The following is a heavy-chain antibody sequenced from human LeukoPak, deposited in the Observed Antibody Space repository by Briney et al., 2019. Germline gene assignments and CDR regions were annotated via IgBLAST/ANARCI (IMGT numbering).Heavy chain of an antibody. CDR2: ISSSGSTI. D-gene: IGHD5-12*01. Sequence: PGGSLRLSCAASGFTFSSYEMNWVRQAPGKGLEWVSYISSSGSTIYYADSVKGRFTISRDNAKNSLYLQMNSLRAEDTAVYYCARTFNGFDPNFDHWGQGTLVTVSS. V-gene: IGHV3-48*03. J-gene: IGHJ4*02. CDR1: GFTFSSYE. CDR3: ARTFNGFDPNFDH.